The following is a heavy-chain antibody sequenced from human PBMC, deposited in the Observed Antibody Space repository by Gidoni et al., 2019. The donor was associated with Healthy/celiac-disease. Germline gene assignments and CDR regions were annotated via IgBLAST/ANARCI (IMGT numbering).Heavy chain of an antibody. V-gene: IGHV3-23*01. CDR3: AKSPRITMIVVAYFDY. CDR2: ISGSGGST. J-gene: IGHJ4*02. D-gene: IGHD3-22*01. Sequence: EVQLLESGGGLVQPGGSLRLSCAASGFTFSSYAMSWVRQAPGKGLEWVSAISGSGGSTYYADSVKGRFTISRDNSKNTLYLQMNSLRAEDTAVYYCAKSPRITMIVVAYFDYWGQGTLVTVSS. CDR1: GFTFSSYA.